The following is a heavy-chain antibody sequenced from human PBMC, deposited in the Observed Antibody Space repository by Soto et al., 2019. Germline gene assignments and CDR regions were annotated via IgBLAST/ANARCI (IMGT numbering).Heavy chain of an antibody. Sequence: SETLSLTCTVSGGSISSSSYYWGWIRQPPGKGLEWIGSIYYSGSTYYNPSLKSRVTISVDTSKNQFSLKLSSVTAADTAVYYCASLPLSYIAARRVGYWGQGTLVTVSS. V-gene: IGHV4-39*01. CDR2: IYYSGST. J-gene: IGHJ4*02. D-gene: IGHD6-6*01. CDR3: ASLPLSYIAARRVGY. CDR1: GGSISSSSYY.